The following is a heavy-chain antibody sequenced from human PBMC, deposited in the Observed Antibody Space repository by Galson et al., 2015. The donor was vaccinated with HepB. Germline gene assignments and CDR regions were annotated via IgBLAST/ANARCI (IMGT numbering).Heavy chain of an antibody. CDR3: TTDDYYVRSVYAPGFDS. Sequence: SLRLSCAASGFTFSNAWMSWVRQAPGKGLEWVGRIKSKADGGTTDYAAPVKGRFTISRDDSKNTLYLQMNSLKTEDTAVYYCTTDDYYVRSVYAPGFDSWGQGTLVTVSS. CDR1: GFTFSNAW. CDR2: IKSKADGGTT. J-gene: IGHJ4*02. V-gene: IGHV3-15*01. D-gene: IGHD3-22*01.